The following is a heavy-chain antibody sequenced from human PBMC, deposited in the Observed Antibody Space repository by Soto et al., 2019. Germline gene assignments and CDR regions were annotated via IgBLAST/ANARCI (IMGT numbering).Heavy chain of an antibody. V-gene: IGHV4-59*08. CDR2: IYHTGST. CDR3: ATRVPNSRTYVGVFDY. Sequence: PSETLSLTCTVSLDSFTSYFWSWLRQPPGKGLEWIGYIYHTGSTEYNPSLESRVVISIDTSKNQFSLKLNSVTAADTAVYYCATRVPNSRTYVGVFDYWGRGTQVTVSS. J-gene: IGHJ4*02. D-gene: IGHD1-26*01. CDR1: LDSFTSYF.